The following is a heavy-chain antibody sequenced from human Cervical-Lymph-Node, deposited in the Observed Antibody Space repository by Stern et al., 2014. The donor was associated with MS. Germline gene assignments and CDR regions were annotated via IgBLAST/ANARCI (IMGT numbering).Heavy chain of an antibody. J-gene: IGHJ4*02. CDR3: ARHDGWLPHY. Sequence: VQLVESGPGLVKPSETLSLTCSVSGGSISRSTYYWGWIRQPPGKGLEWIGSIYYSGTTYYNPSLKSRVTIDTSTNQVSLRLTSGTAADTAVYYCARHDGWLPHYWSQGTLVTVSS. CDR2: IYYSGTT. V-gene: IGHV4-39*01. D-gene: IGHD5-12*01. CDR1: GGSISRSTYY.